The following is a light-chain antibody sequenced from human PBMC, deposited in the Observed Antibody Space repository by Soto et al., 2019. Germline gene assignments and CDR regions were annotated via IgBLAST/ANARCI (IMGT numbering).Light chain of an antibody. CDR1: QGVSDW. CDR3: QQANSYPWT. CDR2: GSS. V-gene: IGKV1-12*01. J-gene: IGKJ1*01. Sequence: DIQVTQSPSPVSASVGDSVTITCRASQGVSDWVAWYQQKPGEAPKLPIYGSSSLLSGVPSRFSGTRSGTDFTLTISSLQPEDFATYYCQQANSYPWTFGQGTKVDNK.